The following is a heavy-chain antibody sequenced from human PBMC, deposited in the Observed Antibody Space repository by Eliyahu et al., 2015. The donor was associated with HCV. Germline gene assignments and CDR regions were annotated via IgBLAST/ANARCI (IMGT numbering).Heavy chain of an antibody. J-gene: IGHJ4*02. CDR2: IIPIFGTA. CDR3: ARVYGFGRPNSSGWSIFDY. V-gene: IGHV1-69*01. Sequence: EWMGGIIPIFGTANYAQKFQGRVTITADESTSTAYMELSSLRSEDTAVYYCARVYGFGRPNSSGWSIFDYWGQGTLVTVSS. D-gene: IGHD6-19*01.